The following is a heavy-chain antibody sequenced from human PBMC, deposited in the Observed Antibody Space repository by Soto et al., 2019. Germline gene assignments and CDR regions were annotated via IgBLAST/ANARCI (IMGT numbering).Heavy chain of an antibody. CDR1: GGSISSYY. CDR3: ARSPTYCISTSCYPYYYYGMDV. Sequence: QVQLQESGPGLVKPSETLSLTCTVSGGSISSYYWSWIRQPPGKGLEWIGYIYYSGSTNYNPSLKSRVTISVDTSTNQFSLKLSSVTAADTAVYYCARSPTYCISTSCYPYYYYGMDVWGQGTTVTVSS. J-gene: IGHJ6*02. CDR2: IYYSGST. V-gene: IGHV4-59*01. D-gene: IGHD2-2*01.